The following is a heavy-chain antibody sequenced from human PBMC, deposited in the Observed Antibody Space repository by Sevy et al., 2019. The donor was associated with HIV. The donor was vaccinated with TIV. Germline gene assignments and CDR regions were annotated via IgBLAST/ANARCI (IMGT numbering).Heavy chain of an antibody. Sequence: GGSLRLSCAASGFTFSSYGMHWVRQAPGKGLEWVAVISYDGSNKYYADSVKGRFTISRDNSKNTLYLQMNSLRAEDTAVSYCAKGRSPYYYYYMDVWGKGTTVTVSS. CDR2: ISYDGSNK. CDR1: GFTFSSYG. CDR3: AKGRSPYYYYYMDV. V-gene: IGHV3-30*18. J-gene: IGHJ6*03.